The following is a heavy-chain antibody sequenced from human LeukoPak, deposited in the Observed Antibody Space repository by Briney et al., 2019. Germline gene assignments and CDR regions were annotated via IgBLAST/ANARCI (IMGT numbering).Heavy chain of an antibody. Sequence: PGRSLRLSCAASGITFSSYAMHWVRQAPGKGLEWVAVISYDGSNKYYADSVKGRFTISRDNSKNTLYLQMNSLRAEDTAVYYCARFDEGFDYWGQGTLVTVSS. D-gene: IGHD3-10*01. CDR3: ARFDEGFDY. CDR2: ISYDGSNK. CDR1: GITFSSYA. V-gene: IGHV3-30-3*01. J-gene: IGHJ4*02.